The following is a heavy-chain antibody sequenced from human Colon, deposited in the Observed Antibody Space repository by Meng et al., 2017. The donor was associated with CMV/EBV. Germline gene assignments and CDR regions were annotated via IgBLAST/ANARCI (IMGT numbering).Heavy chain of an antibody. CDR1: GFTFSDYY. Sequence: VELVESGGALVKPGGCLRLSCAASGFTFSDYYMSWIRQAPGKGPEWVSYISGSSTDIKYVDSVKGRFTISRDNAKNSLYLQMNSLRADDTAVYYCSRDPRTLDYWGQGTLVTVSS. V-gene: IGHV3-11*05. J-gene: IGHJ4*02. CDR2: ISGSSTDI. CDR3: SRDPRTLDY.